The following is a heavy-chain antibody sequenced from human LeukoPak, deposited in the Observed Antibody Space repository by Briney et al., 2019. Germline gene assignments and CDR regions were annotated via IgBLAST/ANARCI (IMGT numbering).Heavy chain of an antibody. V-gene: IGHV1-46*01. D-gene: IGHD2-21*02. CDR1: GYTFTGYY. J-gene: IGHJ4*02. CDR3: ARGGAYFGGDCYAFDY. CDR2: INPSGGST. Sequence: ASVKVSCKALGYTFTGYYLHWVRQAPGQGLEWMGIINPSGGSTSYAQKFQGSVTITRDTSTSTVYMELSSLRSEDTAVYYCARGGAYFGGDCYAFDYWGQGTLVTVSS.